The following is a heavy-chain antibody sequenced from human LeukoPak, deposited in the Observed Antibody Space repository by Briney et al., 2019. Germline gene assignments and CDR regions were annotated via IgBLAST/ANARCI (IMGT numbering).Heavy chain of an antibody. Sequence: ASVKVSCKASGYTFTSYYMHWVRQAPGQGLEWMGIINPSGGSTSYAQKFQGRVTMTRDTSTSTVYVELSSLRSEDTAVYYCARDGETTVTTFPFDYWGQETLVTVSS. J-gene: IGHJ4*02. CDR2: INPSGGST. V-gene: IGHV1-46*01. D-gene: IGHD4-17*01. CDR1: GYTFTSYY. CDR3: ARDGETTVTTFPFDY.